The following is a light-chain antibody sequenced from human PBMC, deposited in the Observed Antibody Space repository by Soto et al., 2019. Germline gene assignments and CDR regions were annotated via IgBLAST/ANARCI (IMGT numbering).Light chain of an antibody. Sequence: EIVLTQSPGTLSLSPGERATLSCRASQSVSHNYLAWYQQRPGQAPRLLIYGASSRATGIPDRFSGSGSGTDFILTISRLEHEDFAVYYCQQYDRSWTVGQGTKVEIK. CDR3: QQYDRSWT. V-gene: IGKV3-20*01. J-gene: IGKJ1*01. CDR2: GAS. CDR1: QSVSHNY.